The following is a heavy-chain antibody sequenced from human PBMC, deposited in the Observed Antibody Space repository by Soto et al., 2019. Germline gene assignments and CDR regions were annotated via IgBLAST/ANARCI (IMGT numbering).Heavy chain of an antibody. CDR1: GGSLSSYY. CDR2: IYYSGRT. D-gene: IGHD3-9*01. Sequence: SETLSLTCTVSGGSLSSYYWTWIRQSPGKGLGWIGHIYYSGRTTYNPSLKSRITISVDTSKSQFSLRLNSVTAADTAVYYCARDWAAYDILTGYYSLRMRGYYYYGMDVWGQGTTVTVSS. J-gene: IGHJ6*02. CDR3: ARDWAAYDILTGYYSLRMRGYYYYGMDV. V-gene: IGHV4-59*01.